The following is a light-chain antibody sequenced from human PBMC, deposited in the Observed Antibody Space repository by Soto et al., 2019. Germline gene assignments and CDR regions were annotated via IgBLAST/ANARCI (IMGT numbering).Light chain of an antibody. V-gene: IGKV3-11*01. CDR3: QQRSNWPRT. J-gene: IGKJ2*01. CDR1: QSIDSY. CDR2: DVS. Sequence: EIVLTQSPATLSLSPGERATLSCRASQSIDSYLAWYQQKPGQAPRLLIYDVSNRATGIPVRFSGSGSGTDFTLTISRLEPEDFAVYYCQQRSNWPRTFGQGTKLEIK.